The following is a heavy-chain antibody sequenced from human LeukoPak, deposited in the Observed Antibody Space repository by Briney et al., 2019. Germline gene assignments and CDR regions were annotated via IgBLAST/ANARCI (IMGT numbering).Heavy chain of an antibody. D-gene: IGHD2-8*01. Sequence: GGSLRLSCAASEFTFSGYWMSWFRQAPGKGLEWVATIKQDGSETDYVDSVKGRFTISRDNAKNSLYLQMNSLRIEDTAVYYCARGGFTYGYWGQGTQVTVSS. CDR3: ARGGFTYGY. CDR1: EFTFSGYW. CDR2: IKQDGSET. V-gene: IGHV3-7*02. J-gene: IGHJ4*02.